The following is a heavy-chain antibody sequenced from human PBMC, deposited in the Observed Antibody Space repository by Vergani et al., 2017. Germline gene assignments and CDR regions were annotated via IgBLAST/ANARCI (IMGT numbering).Heavy chain of an antibody. CDR2: IIPIFGTA. Sequence: QVQLVQSGAEVKKPGSSVKISCKASGGIFSSYAISWVRQAPGQGLEWMGGIIPIFGTANYAQKFQGRVTITADESTSTAYMELSSLRSEDTAVYYCARDRDVDTAMVVAFDIWGQGTMVTVSS. J-gene: IGHJ3*02. D-gene: IGHD5-18*01. CDR1: GGIFSSYA. CDR3: ARDRDVDTAMVVAFDI. V-gene: IGHV1-69*01.